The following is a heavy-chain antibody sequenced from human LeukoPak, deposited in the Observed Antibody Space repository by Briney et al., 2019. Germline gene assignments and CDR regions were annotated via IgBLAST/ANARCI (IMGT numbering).Heavy chain of an antibody. CDR2: ISSSSSYI. CDR3: ARDAPGGYSSGWYRIFSY. V-gene: IGHV3-21*01. Sequence: GGSLRLSCAASGFTFSSYSMNWVRQAPVKGLEWVSSISSSSSYIYYADSVKGRFTISRDNAKNSLYLQMNSLRAEDTAVYYCARDAPGGYSSGWYRIFSYWGQGTLVTVSS. J-gene: IGHJ4*02. D-gene: IGHD6-19*01. CDR1: GFTFSSYS.